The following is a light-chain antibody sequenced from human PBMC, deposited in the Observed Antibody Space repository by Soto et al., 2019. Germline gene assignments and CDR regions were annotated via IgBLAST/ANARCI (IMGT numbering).Light chain of an antibody. CDR2: GAS. CDR3: HQYNNRPPFT. CDR1: QSVSSN. V-gene: IGKV3-15*01. J-gene: IGKJ3*01. Sequence: EIVMTQSPATLSVSPGERATLSCRASQSVSSNLAWYQQKPGQAPRRLIYGASTRATDLPARFSGSGSGTEFNVTISSLHAEDFAVYYCHQYNNRPPFTFGPGTKVDIK.